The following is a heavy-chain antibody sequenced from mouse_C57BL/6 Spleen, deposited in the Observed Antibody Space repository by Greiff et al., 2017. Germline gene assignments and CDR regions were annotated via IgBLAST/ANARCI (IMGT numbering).Heavy chain of an antibody. J-gene: IGHJ3*01. CDR1: GFNINDDY. Sequence: EVQGVESGAELVRPGASVKLSCTASGFNINDDYMHWVKQRPEQGLEWIGWIDPENGDTEYASKFQGKATITADTSSNTAYLQLSSLTSEDTAVYYCTTPGTWLAYWGQGTLVTVSA. CDR3: TTPGTWLAY. CDR2: IDPENGDT. V-gene: IGHV14-4*01.